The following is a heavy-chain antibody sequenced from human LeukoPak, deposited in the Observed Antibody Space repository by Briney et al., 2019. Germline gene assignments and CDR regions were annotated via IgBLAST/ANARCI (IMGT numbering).Heavy chain of an antibody. CDR2: IWYDGSNK. J-gene: IGHJ3*02. Sequence: GGSLRLSCAASGFVFSTYAMHWVRQAPGKGLEWVAVIWYDGSNKYYADSVKGRFTISRDNSKNTLYLQMNSLRAEDTAVYYCARDRGDYGDSFDAFDIWGQGTMVTVSS. CDR1: GFVFSTYA. D-gene: IGHD4-17*01. CDR3: ARDRGDYGDSFDAFDI. V-gene: IGHV3-33*08.